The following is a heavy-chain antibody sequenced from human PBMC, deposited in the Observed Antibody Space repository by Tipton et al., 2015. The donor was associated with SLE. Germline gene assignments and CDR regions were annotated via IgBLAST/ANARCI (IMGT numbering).Heavy chain of an antibody. CDR1: GYSISSGYY. V-gene: IGHV4-38-2*02. CDR3: ARGLRGEGWFDP. J-gene: IGHJ5*02. CDR2: IYHSGST. D-gene: IGHD3-16*01. Sequence: GLVKPSETLSLICTVSGYSISSGYYWGWIRQPPGKGLEYIGSIYHSGSTFYNPSLKSRVTFSLDTSKNQFSLTLTSVTAADTAVYYCARGLRGEGWFDPWGQGTLVTVSS.